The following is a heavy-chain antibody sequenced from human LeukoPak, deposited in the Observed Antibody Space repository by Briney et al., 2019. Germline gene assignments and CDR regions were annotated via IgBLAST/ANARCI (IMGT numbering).Heavy chain of an antibody. D-gene: IGHD3-10*01. CDR2: IYYSGST. CDR3: ARWSYSRSGVLD. V-gene: IGHV4-61*05. Sequence: SETLSLTCTVSGGSISSSSYYWSWIRQPPGKGLEWIGYIYYSGSTNYNPSLKSRVTISVDTSKNQFSLKLSSVTAADTAVYYCARWSYSRSGVLDWGQGTLVTVSS. J-gene: IGHJ4*02. CDR1: GGSISSSSYY.